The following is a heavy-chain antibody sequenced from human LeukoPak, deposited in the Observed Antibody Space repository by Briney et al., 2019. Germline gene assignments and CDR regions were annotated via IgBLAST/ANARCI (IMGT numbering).Heavy chain of an antibody. CDR2: IYYSGST. J-gene: IGHJ4*02. CDR3: AREVGADYFDY. D-gene: IGHD1-26*01. Sequence: SETLSLTCTVSGGSISSGEYYWSWIRQPPGKGLEWIGYIYYSGSTYYNPSLKSRVTISVDTSKNQFSLKLSSVTAADTAVYYCAREVGADYFDYWGQGTLVTVSS. V-gene: IGHV4-30-4*01. CDR1: GGSISSGEYY.